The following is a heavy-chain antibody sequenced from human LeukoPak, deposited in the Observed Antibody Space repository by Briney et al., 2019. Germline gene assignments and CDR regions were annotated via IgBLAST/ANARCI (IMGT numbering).Heavy chain of an antibody. CDR1: GYTFTSYA. V-gene: IGHV7-4-1*02. CDR3: ARGAYCGGDCLPYYYGMDV. Sequence: ASVKVSCKASGYTFTSYAMNWVRQAPGQGLEWMGWINTNTGNPTYAQGFTGRFVFSLDTSVSTAYLQISSLKAEDTAVYYCARGAYCGGDCLPYYYGMDVWSQGTTVTVSS. CDR2: INTNTGNP. J-gene: IGHJ6*02. D-gene: IGHD2-21*02.